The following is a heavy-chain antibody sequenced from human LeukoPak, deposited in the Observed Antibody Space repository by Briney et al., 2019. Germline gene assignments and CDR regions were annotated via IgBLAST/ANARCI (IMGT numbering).Heavy chain of an antibody. CDR2: INYSGNT. CDR1: GVSISSGGYY. V-gene: IGHV4-31*03. Sequence: SETLSLTCTVPGVSISSGGYYWSWIRQHPGKGLEWIGHINYSGNTYYSPSLQSRGTISLDRSKNQFSLKLSSVTAADTAVYYCARGRAYDYVSSPPGAFADYWGQGALVTVTS. CDR3: ARGRAYDYVSSPPGAFADY. D-gene: IGHD3-22*01. J-gene: IGHJ4*02.